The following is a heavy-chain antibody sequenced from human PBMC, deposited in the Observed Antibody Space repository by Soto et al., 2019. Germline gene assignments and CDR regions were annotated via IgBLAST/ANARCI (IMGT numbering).Heavy chain of an antibody. CDR3: ARDSSSGFYYYYGMDV. D-gene: IGHD6-19*01. V-gene: IGHV3-33*01. Sequence: GGSLRLSCAASGFTFSSYGMHWVRQAPGKGLEWVAVIWYDGSNKYYADSVKGRFTISRDNSKNTLYLQMNSLRAEDTAVYYCARDSSSGFYYYYGMDVWGQGTTVTVSS. CDR2: IWYDGSNK. CDR1: GFTFSSYG. J-gene: IGHJ6*02.